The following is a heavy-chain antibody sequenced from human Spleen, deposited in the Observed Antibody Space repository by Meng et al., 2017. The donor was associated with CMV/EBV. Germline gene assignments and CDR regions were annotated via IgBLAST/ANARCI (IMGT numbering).Heavy chain of an antibody. CDR2: ILFDGSNE. CDR1: GFTFSIYT. V-gene: IGHV3-30*02. D-gene: IGHD1-26*01. CDR3: AKMVPSGSHNPEGY. J-gene: IGHJ4*02. Sequence: GGSLRLSCAASGFTFSIYTMNWVRQAPGKGLEWVGFILFDGSNEYYADSVKGRFTISRDNSKNTLYLQMNSLRSEDTAVYYCAKMVPSGSHNPEGYWGQGTLVTVSS.